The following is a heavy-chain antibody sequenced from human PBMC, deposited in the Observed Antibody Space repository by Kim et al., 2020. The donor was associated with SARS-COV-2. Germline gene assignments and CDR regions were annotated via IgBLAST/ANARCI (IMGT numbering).Heavy chain of an antibody. Sequence: SGPTLVKPTQTLTLTCTFSGLSLSTSAVGVGWIRQPPGKALEWLALVYWDDDKRYNLSLKRRLTITKDTSKNQVVLTMTNMDPVDTATYYCALTTDNGEYDFFDYWGQGTLVTVSS. V-gene: IGHV2-5*02. CDR3: ALTTDNGEYDFFDY. D-gene: IGHD4-17*01. CDR2: VYWDDDK. CDR1: GLSLSTSAVG. J-gene: IGHJ4*02.